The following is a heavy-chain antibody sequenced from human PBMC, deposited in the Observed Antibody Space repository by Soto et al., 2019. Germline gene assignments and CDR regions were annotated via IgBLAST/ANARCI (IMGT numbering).Heavy chain of an antibody. CDR1: GTTFSSYA. J-gene: IGHJ4*02. Sequence: GASVKFSCKASGTTFSSYAISWVRQAPGQGLEWMGGIIPIFGTANYAEKLQGRVTMTADESTSRGYMELSSLRYEDTAVYYCGRRRDGYTYYFDYWGQGTLVTVSS. V-gene: IGHV1-69*13. CDR3: GRRRDGYTYYFDY. D-gene: IGHD5-12*01. CDR2: IIPIFGTA.